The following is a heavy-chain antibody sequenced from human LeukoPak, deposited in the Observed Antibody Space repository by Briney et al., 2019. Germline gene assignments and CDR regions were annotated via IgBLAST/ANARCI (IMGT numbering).Heavy chain of an antibody. V-gene: IGHV3-7*01. CDR3: ARDGPDYGDFNWFAP. CDR1: GFTFSRYC. Sequence: PGGSLRLSCAASGFTFSRYCMSWVRQAPGKGLEWLATIKQDSNEKFYVDSVKGRFTISRDNAKNSLYLQMSSLRADDTAIYYCARDGPDYGDFNWFAPWGQGTLVTVSS. CDR2: IKQDSNEK. J-gene: IGHJ5*02. D-gene: IGHD4-17*01.